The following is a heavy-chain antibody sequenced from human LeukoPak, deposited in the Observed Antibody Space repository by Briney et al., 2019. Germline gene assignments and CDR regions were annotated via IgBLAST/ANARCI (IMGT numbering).Heavy chain of an antibody. V-gene: IGHV1-69*13. Sequence: SVKVSCKASGGTFSSYAISWVRQAPGQGLEWMGGFIPIFGTANYAQKFQGRVTITADESTSTAYMELSSLRSEDTAVYYCARRSPIAVAGKFDYWGQGTLVTVSS. CDR1: GGTFSSYA. CDR2: FIPIFGTA. CDR3: ARRSPIAVAGKFDY. J-gene: IGHJ4*02. D-gene: IGHD6-19*01.